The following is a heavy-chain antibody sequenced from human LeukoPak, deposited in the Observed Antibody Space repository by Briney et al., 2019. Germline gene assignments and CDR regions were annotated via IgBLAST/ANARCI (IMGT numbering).Heavy chain of an antibody. CDR2: ISSSSSYI. Sequence: GGSLRLSCAASGFTFSSYSMNWVRQAPGKGLEWVSSISSSSSYIYYADSVKGRFTISRDNAKNSLYLQMNSLRAEDTAVYYCAREPQRRGSGSYYSGYYYYYYMDVWGKGTTVTISS. J-gene: IGHJ6*03. V-gene: IGHV3-21*01. CDR1: GFTFSSYS. D-gene: IGHD3-10*01. CDR3: AREPQRRGSGSYYSGYYYYYYMDV.